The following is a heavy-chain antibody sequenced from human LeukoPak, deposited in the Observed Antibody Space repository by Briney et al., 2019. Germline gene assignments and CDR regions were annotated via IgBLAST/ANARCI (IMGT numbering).Heavy chain of an antibody. J-gene: IGHJ5*02. CDR2: IYYSGST. Sequence: SQTLSLTCTVSGGSISSGGYYWSWIRQHPGKGLEWIGYIYYSGSTYYNPSLESRVTISVDTSKNQFSLKLSSVTAADTAVYYCARDLTYGANNWFDPWGQGTLVTVSS. D-gene: IGHD4-17*01. CDR3: ARDLTYGANNWFDP. V-gene: IGHV4-31*03. CDR1: GGSISSGGYY.